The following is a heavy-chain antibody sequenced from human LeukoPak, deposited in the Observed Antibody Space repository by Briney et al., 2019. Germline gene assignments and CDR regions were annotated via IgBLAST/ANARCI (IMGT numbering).Heavy chain of an antibody. J-gene: IGHJ4*02. V-gene: IGHV4-34*01. CDR2: INHSGST. CDR1: GGSFSGYY. Sequence: PSETLSLTCAVSGGSFSGYYWSWIRQPPGKGLEWIGAINHSGSTNYNPSLQSRVTISVDTSKNQFSVKLTAVNAADTDVYYCARRTRSEYWGQGTLVTVSS. CDR3: ARRTRSEY.